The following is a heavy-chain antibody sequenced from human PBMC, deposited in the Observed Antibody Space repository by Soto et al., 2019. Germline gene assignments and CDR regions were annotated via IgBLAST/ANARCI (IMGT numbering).Heavy chain of an antibody. Sequence: SVEVSCKASGGTFSSYAISWVRQAPGQGLEWMGGIIPIFGTANYAQKFQGRVTITADESTSTAYMELSSLRSEDTAVYYCAREAGIAAASRFDPWGQGTLVTVSS. J-gene: IGHJ5*02. CDR3: AREAGIAAASRFDP. CDR1: GGTFSSYA. CDR2: IIPIFGTA. D-gene: IGHD6-25*01. V-gene: IGHV1-69*13.